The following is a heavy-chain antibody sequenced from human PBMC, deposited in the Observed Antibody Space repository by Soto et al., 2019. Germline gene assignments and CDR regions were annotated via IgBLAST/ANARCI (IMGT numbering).Heavy chain of an antibody. CDR3: ARLRCRSAGSPSGMDV. V-gene: IGHV5-51*01. CDR2: IYPGDSDT. D-gene: IGHD2-2*01. J-gene: IGHJ6*02. Sequence: GESLKISCKGSGYSFTSYWIGWVRQMPGKGLEWMGIIYPGDSDTRYSPSFQGQVTISADKSISTAYLQWSSLKASDTAIYYCARLRCRSAGSPSGMDVWGQGSTVTGSS. CDR1: GYSFTSYW.